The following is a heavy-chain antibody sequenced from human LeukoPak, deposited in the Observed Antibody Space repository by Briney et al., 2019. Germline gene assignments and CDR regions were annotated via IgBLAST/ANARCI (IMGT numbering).Heavy chain of an antibody. V-gene: IGHV3-74*01. Sequence: PGRSLRLSCAASGFTFDDYAMHWVRQAPGKGLVWVSRINGVGTTISYADSVKGRFTISRDNAKNTLYLQMNSLRAEDTAVYYCAKEAAGADFDYWGQGTLVTVSP. J-gene: IGHJ4*02. CDR2: INGVGTTI. CDR3: AKEAAGADFDY. D-gene: IGHD6-13*01. CDR1: GFTFDDYA.